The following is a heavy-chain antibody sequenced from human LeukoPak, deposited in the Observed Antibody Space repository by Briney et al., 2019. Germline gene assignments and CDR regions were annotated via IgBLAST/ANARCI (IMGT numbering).Heavy chain of an antibody. CDR1: GGSLSGYY. CDR2: MNPSGST. Sequence: SESLSLTQAVYGGSLSGYYWTWTRQTPAKGLEWVGEMNPSGSTNYNPSLTSRVPISEDTSKDQISLKLSSVTGADTAVYYCARGRQDVTRIVVVMTAVSYYLDVWGKGTAVTVS. CDR3: ARGRQDVTRIVVVMTAVSYYLDV. D-gene: IGHD3-22*01. J-gene: IGHJ6*03. V-gene: IGHV4-34*01.